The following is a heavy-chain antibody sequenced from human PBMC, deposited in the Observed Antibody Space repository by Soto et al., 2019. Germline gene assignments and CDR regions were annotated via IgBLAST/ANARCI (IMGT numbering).Heavy chain of an antibody. Sequence: QVQLVQSGAEVKKPGASVKVSCKASGYTFTSYGISWVRQAPGQGLEWMGWISAYNGNTNYAQRLQGRVTMTTDTSTSTAYMELRSLRSDDTAVYDCAREGYYDSSGYQYGMDVWGQGTTVTVSS. D-gene: IGHD3-22*01. CDR3: AREGYYDSSGYQYGMDV. CDR1: GYTFTSYG. CDR2: ISAYNGNT. V-gene: IGHV1-18*01. J-gene: IGHJ6*02.